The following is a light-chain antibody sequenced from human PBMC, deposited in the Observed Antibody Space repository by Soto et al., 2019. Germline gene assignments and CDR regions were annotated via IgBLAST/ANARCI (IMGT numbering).Light chain of an antibody. CDR3: HQYCSSPHT. V-gene: IGKV3-20*01. Sequence: EIVLTQSPDTLSLSPGDRATLSCRASQSVSSRYLAWFQQISGKAPILLIYGASSMATVIPDRFSGSGSGTDFTLTISRLEPEDFAVYYCHQYCSSPHTFGQGTKLEIK. J-gene: IGKJ2*01. CDR1: QSVSSRY. CDR2: GAS.